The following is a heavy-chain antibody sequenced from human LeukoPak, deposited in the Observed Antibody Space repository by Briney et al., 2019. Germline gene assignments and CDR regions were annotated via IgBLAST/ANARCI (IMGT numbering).Heavy chain of an antibody. Sequence: PGGSLRLSCAASGFTFSSYGMHWVRQAPGKGLEWVAVISYDGSNKYYADSVKGRFTISRDNSKNTLYLQMNSLRAEDTAVYYCAKDRGHSYGFVFDYWGQGTLVTVSS. CDR1: GFTFSSYG. J-gene: IGHJ4*02. CDR3: AKDRGHSYGFVFDY. CDR2: ISYDGSNK. V-gene: IGHV3-30*18. D-gene: IGHD5-18*01.